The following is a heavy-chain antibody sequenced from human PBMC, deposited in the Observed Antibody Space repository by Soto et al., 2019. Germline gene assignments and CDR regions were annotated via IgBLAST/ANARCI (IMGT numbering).Heavy chain of an antibody. CDR1: GGSISSGGYS. D-gene: IGHD2-15*01. CDR3: ARMTPTGFDP. CDR2: IYHSGST. J-gene: IGHJ5*02. V-gene: IGHV4-30-2*01. Sequence: QLQLQESGSGLVKPSQTLSLTCAVSGGSISSGGYSWRWIRQPPGKGLEWIGYIYHSGSTYYNPSLKSRVTISVDRSKNQFSLKLSSVTAADTAVYYCARMTPTGFDPWGQGTLVTVSS.